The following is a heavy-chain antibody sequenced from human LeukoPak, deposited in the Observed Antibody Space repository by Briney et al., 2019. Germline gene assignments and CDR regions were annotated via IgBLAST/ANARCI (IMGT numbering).Heavy chain of an antibody. Sequence: GGSLRLSCAASGFTFSSYGMHWVRQAPGKGLEWVAVIWYDGSNKYYADSVKGRFTISRDNSKNTLYLQMNSLRAEDTAVYYCARGLNTVTVDYWGQGTLVTVSS. V-gene: IGHV3-33*08. D-gene: IGHD4-17*01. J-gene: IGHJ4*02. CDR3: ARGLNTVTVDY. CDR1: GFTFSSYG. CDR2: IWYDGSNK.